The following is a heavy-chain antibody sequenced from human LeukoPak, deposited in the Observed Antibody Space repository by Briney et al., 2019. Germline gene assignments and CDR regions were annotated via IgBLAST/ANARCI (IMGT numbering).Heavy chain of an antibody. CDR1: GYTFTSYD. V-gene: IGHV1-8*01. J-gene: IGHJ4*02. CDR3: AREGGRQWLRYFDY. Sequence: GASVKVSCKASGYTFTSYDINWVRQATGQGLEWMGWMNPNSGNTGYAQKFQGRVTMTRNTSISTAYMELSSLRSEDTAVYYCAREGGRQWLRYFDYWGRGTLVTVSS. D-gene: IGHD5-12*01. CDR2: MNPNSGNT.